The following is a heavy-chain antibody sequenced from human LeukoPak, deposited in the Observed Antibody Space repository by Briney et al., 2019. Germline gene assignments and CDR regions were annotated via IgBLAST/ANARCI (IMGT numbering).Heavy chain of an antibody. CDR1: GFTFSSYA. V-gene: IGHV3-30*04. CDR3: AREGKDYDFWSGYVFDY. Sequence: GGSLRLSCAASGFTFSSYAMHWVRQAPGKGLEWVAVISYDGSNKYYADSVKGRFTISRDNAKNSLYLQMNSLRAEDTAVYYCAREGKDYDFWSGYVFDYWGQGTLVTVSS. J-gene: IGHJ4*02. CDR2: ISYDGSNK. D-gene: IGHD3-3*01.